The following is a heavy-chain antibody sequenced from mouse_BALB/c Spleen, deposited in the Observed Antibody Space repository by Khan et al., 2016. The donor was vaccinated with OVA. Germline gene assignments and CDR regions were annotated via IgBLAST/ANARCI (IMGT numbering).Heavy chain of an antibody. J-gene: IGHJ3*01. Sequence: QVQLQQSGTELVKPGASVKLSCKTSGYTFTSYWIQWVKQRPGQGLGWIGQIFPGTGTTYYNENFKGKATLTIDTSYTTAYMQLSSLTSEDSAVYCCARGYFGNYEFAYWGQGTLVTVSA. CDR2: IFPGTGTT. D-gene: IGHD2-1*01. CDR3: ARGYFGNYEFAY. CDR1: GYTFTSYW. V-gene: IGHV1S132*01.